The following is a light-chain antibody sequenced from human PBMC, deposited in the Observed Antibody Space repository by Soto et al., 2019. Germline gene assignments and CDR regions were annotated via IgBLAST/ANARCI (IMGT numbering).Light chain of an antibody. CDR1: SSDVGGYNY. V-gene: IGLV2-11*01. Sequence: QSALTQPRSVSGSPGQSVTISCTGTSSDVGGYNYVSWYQQHPGKAPKLMIYDVSKRPSGVPDRFSGSKSGNTASLTISGLQAEDEADYYCCSYACSYTFFGTGTKLTVL. CDR3: CSYACSYTF. J-gene: IGLJ1*01. CDR2: DVS.